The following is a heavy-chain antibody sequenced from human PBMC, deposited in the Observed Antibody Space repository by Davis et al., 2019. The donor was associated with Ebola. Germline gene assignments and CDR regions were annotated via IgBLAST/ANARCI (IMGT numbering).Heavy chain of an antibody. D-gene: IGHD6-19*01. V-gene: IGHV4-39*07. Sequence: PSETLSLTCTVSGGSISSSSDYWGWIRQPPGKGLEWIGSIYYTGSSYQNPSLRSRVTIAVDTSKNQFSLNLSSVTAADTAVYYCAREQSAHSSGWSTSYYYYYYMDVWGKGTTVTVSS. CDR1: GGSISSSSDY. J-gene: IGHJ6*03. CDR2: IYYTGSS. CDR3: AREQSAHSSGWSTSYYYYYYMDV.